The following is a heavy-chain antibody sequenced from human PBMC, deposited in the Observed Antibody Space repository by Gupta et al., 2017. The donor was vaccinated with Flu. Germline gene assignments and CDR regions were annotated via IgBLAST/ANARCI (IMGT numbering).Heavy chain of an antibody. V-gene: IGHV3-23*01. CDR3: AADKQTYYDMLTGGSYGMDV. CDR1: GFSSPSYA. CDR2: ISGNGKST. D-gene: IGHD3-9*01. Sequence: VLLLQSGGGSVQPGGSLRLSCIASGFSSPSYAMSWVRQAPGKGLEWVSVISGNGKSTDYAASVRGRFIISRGNSKNTIYLQMNNVRAEDTAVYFCAADKQTYYDMLTGGSYGMDVWGQGATVTVSS. J-gene: IGHJ6*02.